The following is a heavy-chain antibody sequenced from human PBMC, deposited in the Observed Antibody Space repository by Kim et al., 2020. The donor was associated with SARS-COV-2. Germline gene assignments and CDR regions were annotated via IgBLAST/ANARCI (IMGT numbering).Heavy chain of an antibody. J-gene: IGHJ4*02. CDR3: AKDKGVTSFDY. Sequence: YDADSVKGRFTISRDDSKNTLYLQMNSLRVEDTAVYYCAKDKGVTSFDYWGQGTLVTVSS. V-gene: IGHV3-30*02. D-gene: IGHD3-16*01.